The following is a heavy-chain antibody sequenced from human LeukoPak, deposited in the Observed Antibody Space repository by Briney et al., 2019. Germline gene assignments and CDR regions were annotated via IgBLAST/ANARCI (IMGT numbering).Heavy chain of an antibody. CDR2: IYYSGST. J-gene: IGHJ5*02. Sequence: PSETLSLTCTVSGGSISSYYWSWIRQPPGKGLEWIGYIYYSGSTNYNPSLKSRVTISVDTSKNQFSLKLSSVTAADTAVYYCAGVGVAGTWANWFDPWGQGTLVTVSS. V-gene: IGHV4-59*01. D-gene: IGHD6-19*01. CDR1: GGSISSYY. CDR3: AGVGVAGTWANWFDP.